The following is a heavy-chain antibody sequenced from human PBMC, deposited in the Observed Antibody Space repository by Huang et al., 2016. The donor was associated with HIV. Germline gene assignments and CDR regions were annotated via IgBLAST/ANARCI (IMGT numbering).Heavy chain of an antibody. V-gene: IGHV1-69*01. Sequence: QVQLVQSGAEVKKPGSSVKVSCKASRGTFSSYAISWVRQAPGQGLEWVGGIIPIFGTVNDAQKFQGRVTITADESTSTAYMELSSLRSEDTAVYYCARDNGGSYLFDYWGQGTLVTVSS. CDR1: RGTFSSYA. CDR3: ARDNGGSYLFDY. CDR2: IIPIFGTV. J-gene: IGHJ4*02. D-gene: IGHD1-26*01.